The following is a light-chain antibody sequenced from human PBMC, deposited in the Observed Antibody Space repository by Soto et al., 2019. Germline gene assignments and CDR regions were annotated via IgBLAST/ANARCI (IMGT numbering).Light chain of an antibody. J-gene: IGKJ1*01. CDR3: QQYDHLPRT. CDR1: QEISNY. CDR2: DAS. V-gene: IGKV1-33*01. Sequence: DIQMIQSPSSLSASVGDRVTITCQASQEISNYLNWCQQKPGKAPKLLIYDASNLERGVPSRFSGLGSGTDFTFTISSLQPEDFATYYCQQYDHLPRTFGRGTKVEIK.